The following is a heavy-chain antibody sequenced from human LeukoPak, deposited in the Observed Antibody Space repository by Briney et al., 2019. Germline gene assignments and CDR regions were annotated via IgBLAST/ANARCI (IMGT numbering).Heavy chain of an antibody. CDR3: ASLTTASAFDI. V-gene: IGHV4-59*08. CDR2: IYYSGST. D-gene: IGHD4-11*01. J-gene: IGHJ3*02. CDR1: GDSISSYY. Sequence: PSETLSLTCTVSGDSISSYYWSWIRQPPGKGLEWIGYIYYSGSTNHNPSLKSRVTISLDTSKNQFSLKLTSVTAADTAVYYCASLTTASAFDIWGQGTMVTVSS.